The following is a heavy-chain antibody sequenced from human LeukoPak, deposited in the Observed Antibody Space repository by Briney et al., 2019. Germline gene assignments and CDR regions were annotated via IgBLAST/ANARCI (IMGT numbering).Heavy chain of an antibody. CDR1: GFTFRTYA. Sequence: GGSLRLSCSASGFTFRTYAMHWVRQAPGKGLESVSAITDDGGTTYYADSVKGRFTISRDNSQNTLYLQISRLTAEDTAVYYCVKHEWGNVIRGARDFDYWGQGSLVTVSS. CDR3: VKHEWGNVIRGARDFDY. D-gene: IGHD3-10*01. V-gene: IGHV3-64D*06. CDR2: ITDDGGTT. J-gene: IGHJ4*02.